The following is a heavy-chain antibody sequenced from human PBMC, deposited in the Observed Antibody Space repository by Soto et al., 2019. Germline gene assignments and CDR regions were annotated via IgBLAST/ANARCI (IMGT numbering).Heavy chain of an antibody. CDR2: IYYSGST. Sequence: PSETLSLTCTVSGGSISSSSYYWGWIRQPPGKGLEWIGSIYYSGSTYYNPSLKSRVTISVDTSKNQFSLKLSSVTAADTAVYYCARRLRIWELPSAAIDYWGQGTLVTVSS. D-gene: IGHD1-26*01. CDR3: ARRLRIWELPSAAIDY. V-gene: IGHV4-39*01. J-gene: IGHJ4*02. CDR1: GGSISSSSYY.